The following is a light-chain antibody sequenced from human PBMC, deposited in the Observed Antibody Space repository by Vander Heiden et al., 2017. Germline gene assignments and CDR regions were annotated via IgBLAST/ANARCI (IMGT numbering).Light chain of an antibody. CDR2: KVS. V-gene: IGKV2-30*02. Sequence: DVVMTQSPLSLPVTLGQPASISCRSSQSLVHSDGNTYLNWFQQRPGQSQRRLIYKVSNRDSGVPDRFSGSGSGTDFTLKISRVEAEDVAVYYCMQGSHWPRTFGQGAKVEIK. J-gene: IGKJ1*01. CDR3: MQGSHWPRT. CDR1: QSLVHSDGNTY.